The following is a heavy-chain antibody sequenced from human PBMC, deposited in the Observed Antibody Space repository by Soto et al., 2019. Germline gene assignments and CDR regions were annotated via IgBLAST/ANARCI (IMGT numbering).Heavy chain of an antibody. V-gene: IGHV5-51*01. CDR2: IYPGDSDT. D-gene: IGHD3-22*01. J-gene: IGHJ4*02. CDR3: ARLYDYYDSSGYMRPYYFDY. Sequence: PGESLKISRNGSGYNFTSYWNGLGRQMPGEGLEGVGIIYPGDSDTRYSPSFQGQVTVSADKSITTDYLQWSRLKASDGAMYYCARLYDYYDSSGYMRPYYFDYWGQGTLVTVSS. CDR1: GYNFTSYW.